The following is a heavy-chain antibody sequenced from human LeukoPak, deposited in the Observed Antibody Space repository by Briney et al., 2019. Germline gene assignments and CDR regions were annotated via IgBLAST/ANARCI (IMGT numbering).Heavy chain of an antibody. V-gene: IGHV4-39*01. J-gene: IGHJ4*02. CDR2: IYYSGST. CDR3: AQAITSYYFDY. CDR1: GGSISSSSYY. Sequence: PSETLSLTCTVSGGSISSSSYYWGWIRQPPGTGLEWIGSIYYSGSTYYNPSLESRVTISVDTSKNQFSLKLSSVTAADTAVYYCAQAITSYYFDYWGQGTLVTVSS. D-gene: IGHD1-26*01.